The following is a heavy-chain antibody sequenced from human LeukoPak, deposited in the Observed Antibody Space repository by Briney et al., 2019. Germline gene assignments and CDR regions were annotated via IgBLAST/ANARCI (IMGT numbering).Heavy chain of an antibody. J-gene: IGHJ4*02. CDR2: INTGNGNT. V-gene: IGHV1-3*03. CDR1: GYTFTNYA. D-gene: IGHD3-22*01. CDR3: ARGEYYYDSSGRIDY. Sequence: ASVKVSCKASGYTFTNYAMHWVRQAPGQRLQWMGWINTGNGNTKYSQKFQARITITRDTSASTAYMELRSLRSEDMAVYYCARGEYYYDSSGRIDYWGQGTLVTVSS.